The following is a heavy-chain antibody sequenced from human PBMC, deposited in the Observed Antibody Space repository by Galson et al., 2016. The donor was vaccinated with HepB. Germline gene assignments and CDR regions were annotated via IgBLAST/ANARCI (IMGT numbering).Heavy chain of an antibody. V-gene: IGHV3-7*03. CDR2: IKEDENEE. Sequence: SLRLSCAVSGSTFDVHWLSWVRQAPGKGLEWVANIKEDENEEYYVDPVKGRFTISRDNAKNSVYLQMNNLRGEDTAIYYCARGPPNLAFWGRGTLVTVSS. CDR1: GSTFDVHW. CDR3: ARGPPNLAF. J-gene: IGHJ4*02.